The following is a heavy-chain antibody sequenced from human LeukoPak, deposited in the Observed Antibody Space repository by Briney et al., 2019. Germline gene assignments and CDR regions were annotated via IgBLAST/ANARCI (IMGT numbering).Heavy chain of an antibody. D-gene: IGHD6-19*01. V-gene: IGHV4-34*01. J-gene: IGHJ4*02. Sequence: PSETLSLTCAVYGGSFSGYYWSWIRQPPGKGLEWIGEINHSGSTNYNPSLKSRVTISVDTSKNQFSLKLSSVTAADTAVYYCARADFSTGYSRGARRIDYWGQGTLVTVSS. CDR2: INHSGST. CDR1: GGSFSGYY. CDR3: ARADFSTGYSRGARRIDY.